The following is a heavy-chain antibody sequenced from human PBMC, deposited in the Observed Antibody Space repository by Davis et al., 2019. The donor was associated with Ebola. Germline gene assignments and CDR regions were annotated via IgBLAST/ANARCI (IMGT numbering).Heavy chain of an antibody. J-gene: IGHJ5*02. CDR2: VNYLGSA. CDR1: GGSLSGYF. Sequence: SETLSLTCAVSGGSLSGYFWNWIRQTPGKGPEWIGEVNYLGSAKYNPSLKSRVTISVDTSKNQFSLKLSSVTAADTAVYYCARHGSWGSSWPPGDWFDPWGQGTLVTVSS. V-gene: IGHV4-34*01. CDR3: ARHGSWGSSWPPGDWFDP. D-gene: IGHD6-13*01.